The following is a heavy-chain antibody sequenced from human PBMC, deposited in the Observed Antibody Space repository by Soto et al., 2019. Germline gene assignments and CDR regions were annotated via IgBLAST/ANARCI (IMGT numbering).Heavy chain of an antibody. D-gene: IGHD3-9*01. CDR3: ARRRYFDWSIDY. J-gene: IGHJ4*02. Sequence: SETLSLTCTVSGGSISSYYWSWIRQPPGKGLEWIGYIYYSGSTNYNPSLKSRVTISVDTSKNQFSLKLSSVTAADTAVYYCARRRYFDWSIDYWGQGTLVTVSS. CDR1: GGSISSYY. V-gene: IGHV4-59*08. CDR2: IYYSGST.